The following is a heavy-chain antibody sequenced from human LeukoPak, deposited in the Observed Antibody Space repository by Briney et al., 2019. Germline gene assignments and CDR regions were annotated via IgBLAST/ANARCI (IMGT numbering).Heavy chain of an antibody. CDR2: INPNSGGT. D-gene: IGHD6-6*01. CDR3: ARVGRAFTARSSFFDY. Sequence: ASVKVSCKASGYTFSGYYMHWVRQAPGQGLERMGWINPNSGGTNYAQKFQGRVTMTRDTSISTAYMELIRLRSADTAVYYCARVGRAFTARSSFFDYWGQGTLVTVSS. J-gene: IGHJ4*02. CDR1: GYTFSGYY. V-gene: IGHV1-2*02.